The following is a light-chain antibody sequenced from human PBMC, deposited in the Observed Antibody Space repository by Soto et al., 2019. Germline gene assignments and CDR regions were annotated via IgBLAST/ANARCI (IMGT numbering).Light chain of an antibody. J-gene: IGKJ5*01. CDR2: AAS. V-gene: IGKV1-9*01. CDR1: QGISSY. CDR3: QQAASFPIT. Sequence: QLTQSPSSLSASVGDRVAITCRASQGISSYLAWYQKKPGKAPNLLIYAASTLQSGVPSRFSGSGSGTDFTLTINSLQPEDFATYYCQQAASFPITFGQGTRLEI.